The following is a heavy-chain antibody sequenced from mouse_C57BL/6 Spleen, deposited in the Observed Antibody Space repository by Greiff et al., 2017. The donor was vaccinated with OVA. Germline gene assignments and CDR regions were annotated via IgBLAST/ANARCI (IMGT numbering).Heavy chain of an antibody. CDR1: GFTFSSYT. D-gene: IGHD4-1*01. Sequence: EVQGVESGGGLVKPGGSLKLSCAASGFTFSSYTMSWVRQTPEKRLEWVATISGGGGNTYYPDSVKGRFTISRDNAKNTLYLQMSSLRSEDTALYYCARHGALTGYYFDYWGQGTTLTVSS. CDR2: ISGGGGNT. J-gene: IGHJ2*01. CDR3: ARHGALTGYYFDY. V-gene: IGHV5-9*01.